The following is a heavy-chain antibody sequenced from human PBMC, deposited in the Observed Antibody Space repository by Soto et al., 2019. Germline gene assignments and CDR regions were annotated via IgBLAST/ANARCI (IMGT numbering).Heavy chain of an antibody. CDR1: GGTFSSYA. V-gene: IGHV1-69*12. CDR2: IIPIFGTA. Sequence: QVQLVQSGAEVKKPGSSVKVSCKASGGTFSSYAISWVRQAPGQGLEWMGGIIPIFGTANHAQKFQGRVTITADEPTSRTYMELGRLGSEDTGVYFFARDQDRGYVINRLSVDKVHVWGQGTTVTVSS. CDR3: ARDQDRGYVINRLSVDKVHV. D-gene: IGHD6-25*01. J-gene: IGHJ6*02.